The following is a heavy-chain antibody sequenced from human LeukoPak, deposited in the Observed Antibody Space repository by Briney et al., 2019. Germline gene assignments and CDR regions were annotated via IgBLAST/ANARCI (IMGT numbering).Heavy chain of an antibody. CDR2: ICYSGST. CDR1: GGSISSHY. CDR3: AGDNVVVVPAATYNWFDP. V-gene: IGHV4-59*11. J-gene: IGHJ5*02. D-gene: IGHD2-2*01. Sequence: SETLSLTCTVSGGSISSHYWSWIRQPPGKGLEWIGYICYSGSTNYNPSLKSRVTISVDTSKNQFSLKLSSVTAADTAVYYCAGDNVVVVPAATYNWFDPWGQGTLVTVSS.